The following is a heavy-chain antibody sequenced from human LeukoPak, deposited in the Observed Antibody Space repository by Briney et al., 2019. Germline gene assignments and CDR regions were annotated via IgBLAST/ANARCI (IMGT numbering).Heavy chain of an antibody. CDR3: ARGSAAAGKDPFDY. CDR2: ISSSSSYI. Sequence: GGSLRLSCAGSGFTFSSYSMNWVRQAPGKGLEWVSSISSSSSYIYYADSVKGRFTISRDNAKNSLYLQMNSLRAEDTAVYYCARGSAAAGKDPFDYWGQGTLVTVSS. CDR1: GFTFSSYS. D-gene: IGHD6-13*01. J-gene: IGHJ4*02. V-gene: IGHV3-21*01.